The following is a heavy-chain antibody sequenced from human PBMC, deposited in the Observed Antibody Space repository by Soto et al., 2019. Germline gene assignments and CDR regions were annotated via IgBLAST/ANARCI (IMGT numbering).Heavy chain of an antibody. CDR2: IWYDGSNK. Sequence: QVQVMQSRGGVVQPGGSLRLSCAASGFTFSSYGMHWVRQAPGKGLEWVAVIWYDGSNKYYADSVKGRFTISRDNSKNTLYLQMNSLRAEDTAVYYCARTQEAYYDSSGYYYGDQPFPDYWGQGTLVTVSS. V-gene: IGHV3-33*01. D-gene: IGHD3-22*01. CDR1: GFTFSSYG. J-gene: IGHJ4*02. CDR3: ARTQEAYYDSSGYYYGDQPFPDY.